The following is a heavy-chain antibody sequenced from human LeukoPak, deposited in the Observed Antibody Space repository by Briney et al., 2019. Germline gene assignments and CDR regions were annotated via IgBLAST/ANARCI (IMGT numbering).Heavy chain of an antibody. Sequence: PGGSLRLSCEASGFTFNNYWMSWVRQAPGKGLEWVANIKQDGSEKYYVDSVKGRFTISRDNAKNSLYLQMNSLRAEDTAVYYCVNGGGNVFDYWGQGTLVTVSS. CDR1: GFTFNNYW. D-gene: IGHD2-8*01. CDR2: IKQDGSEK. CDR3: VNGGGNVFDY. J-gene: IGHJ4*02. V-gene: IGHV3-7*01.